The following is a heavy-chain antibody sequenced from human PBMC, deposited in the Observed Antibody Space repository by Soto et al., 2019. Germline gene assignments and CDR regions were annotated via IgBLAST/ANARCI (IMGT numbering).Heavy chain of an antibody. CDR1: GFTFSGSA. Sequence: PGGSLRLSCAASGFTFSGSAVHWVRQASGKGLEWLGRIRTMANSYATAYAASMKGRFTISRDDSKNTAFLQMNSLNTEDTAIYYCTTDSYITSIIVRFDYWGHGTLVTVSS. CDR3: TTDSYITSIIVRFDY. J-gene: IGHJ4*01. V-gene: IGHV3-73*01. CDR2: IRTMANSYAT. D-gene: IGHD3-22*01.